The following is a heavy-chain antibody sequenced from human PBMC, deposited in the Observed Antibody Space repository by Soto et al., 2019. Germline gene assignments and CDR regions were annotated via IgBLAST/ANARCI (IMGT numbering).Heavy chain of an antibody. D-gene: IGHD1-1*01. Sequence: QVQLVESGGGVVQPGRSLRLSCAASGFTFSSYGMHWVRQAPGKGLEWVAVIWYDGSNKYYADSVKGRFTISRDNSKNXLYLQMNSLRAEDTGVYYCARDAPDGYNLDGAFDIWGQGTMVTVSS. CDR2: IWYDGSNK. CDR3: ARDAPDGYNLDGAFDI. J-gene: IGHJ3*02. CDR1: GFTFSSYG. V-gene: IGHV3-33*01.